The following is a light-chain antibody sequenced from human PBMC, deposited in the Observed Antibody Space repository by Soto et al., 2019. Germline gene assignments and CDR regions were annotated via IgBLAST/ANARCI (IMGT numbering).Light chain of an antibody. V-gene: IGKV1-5*03. CDR1: QSISSW. CDR3: PQYNSSPT. CDR2: KAS. J-gene: IGKJ1*01. Sequence: DIQMTQSPSTLPASVGDRVTITCRVSQSISSWLAWYQQKPGKAPKLLIYKASSLESGVPSRVSGSRSCTEFPRTISTLQPDDFPADDGPQYNSSPTFGHGTKVEVK.